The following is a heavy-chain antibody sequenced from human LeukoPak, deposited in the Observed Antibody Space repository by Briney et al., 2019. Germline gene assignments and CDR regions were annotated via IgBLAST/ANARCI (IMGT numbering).Heavy chain of an antibody. CDR1: GGIFSSYA. V-gene: IGHV1-69*13. D-gene: IGHD6-6*01. J-gene: IGHJ3*02. CDR2: IIPIFGTA. Sequence: SVKVSCKASGGIFSSYAISWVRQAPGQGLEWMGGIIPIFGTANYAQKFQGRVTITADESTSTAYMELSSLRSEDTAVYYCARFRYSSSSGLQGWFQNDAFDIWGQGTMVTVSS. CDR3: ARFRYSSSSGLQGWFQNDAFDI.